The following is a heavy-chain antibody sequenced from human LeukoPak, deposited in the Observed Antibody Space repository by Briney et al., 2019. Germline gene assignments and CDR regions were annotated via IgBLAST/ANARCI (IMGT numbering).Heavy chain of an antibody. CDR3: VRGYSNGWFDP. CDR1: GFTFSNYW. D-gene: IGHD4-11*01. J-gene: IGHJ5*02. V-gene: IGHV3-7*01. CDR2: IKQDASEK. Sequence: GGSLRLSCAASGFTFSNYWMHWVRQAPGKGLEWVANIKQDASEKYYVDSMRGRFTISRDNAKNTLYLQMSGLRVDDTSVYYCVRGYSNGWFDPWGQGTLVTVSS.